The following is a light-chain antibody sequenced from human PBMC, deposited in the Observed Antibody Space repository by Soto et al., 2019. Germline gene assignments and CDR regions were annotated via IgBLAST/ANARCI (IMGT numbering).Light chain of an antibody. CDR2: WAS. Sequence: DIVMTQSPDSLAVSLGERATINCKSSQSVLYSSNNKNYLAWYQQKPGQPPKLLIYWASTRESGVPDRFSGSGSGTDFTLTISSLQAEDVAVYYCQQYYSTPPAWTSGQGTKVEIK. CDR1: QSVLYSSNNKNY. CDR3: QQYYSTPPAWT. V-gene: IGKV4-1*01. J-gene: IGKJ1*01.